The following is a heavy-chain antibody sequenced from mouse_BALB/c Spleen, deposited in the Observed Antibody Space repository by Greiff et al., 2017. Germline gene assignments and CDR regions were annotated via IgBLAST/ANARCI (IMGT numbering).Heavy chain of an antibody. Sequence: EVKVEESGGGLVQPGGSRTLSCAASGFTFSSFGMHWVRQAPEKGLEWVAYISSGSSTIYYADTVKGRFTISRDNPKNTLFLQMTSLRSEDTAMYYCARRGDGYDGFAYWGQGTLVTVSA. CDR2: ISSGSSTI. CDR3: ARRGDGYDGFAY. D-gene: IGHD2-2*01. J-gene: IGHJ3*01. V-gene: IGHV5-17*02. CDR1: GFTFSSFG.